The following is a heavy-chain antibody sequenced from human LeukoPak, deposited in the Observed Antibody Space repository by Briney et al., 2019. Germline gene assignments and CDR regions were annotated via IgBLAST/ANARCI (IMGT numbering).Heavy chain of an antibody. CDR2: ISTSGSTI. J-gene: IGHJ4*02. V-gene: IGHV3-48*03. Sequence: GGSLRLSCVVSGITFSSYEMNWVRQAPGKGLEWVSYISTSGSTIYYADSVKGRFTISRDNAKNSLYLQMDGLRAEDTAIYYCASPQWLAFWGQGTLVTVSS. CDR3: ASPQWLAF. CDR1: GITFSSYE. D-gene: IGHD6-19*01.